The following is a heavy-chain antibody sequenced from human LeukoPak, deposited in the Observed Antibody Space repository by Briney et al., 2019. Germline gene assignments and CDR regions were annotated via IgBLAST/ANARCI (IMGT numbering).Heavy chain of an antibody. CDR3: AREGEYSSSSGYYYYYMDV. V-gene: IGHV1-69*05. CDR2: IIPIFGTA. J-gene: IGHJ6*03. CDR1: GGTFSSYA. Sequence: SVKVSCKASGGTFSSYAISWVRQAPGQGLEWVGGIIPIFGTANYAQKFQGRVTITTDESTSTAYMELSSLRSEDTAVYYCAREGEYSSSSGYYYYYMDVWGKGTTVTVSS. D-gene: IGHD6-6*01.